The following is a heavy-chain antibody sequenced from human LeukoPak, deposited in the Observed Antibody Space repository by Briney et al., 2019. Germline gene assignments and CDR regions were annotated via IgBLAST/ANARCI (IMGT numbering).Heavy chain of an antibody. CDR1: GFTFSNYL. D-gene: IGHD2-8*01. Sequence: TGGSLRLSFAASGFTFSNYLMQWVRQAPGKGLVWVSRINSDESNTNSYADSVKGRFTISRDNAKNTLYLQMNSLRAEDTAVYFCGRGGNGIDIWGQGTTVIVSS. J-gene: IGHJ3*02. CDR2: INSDESNT. V-gene: IGHV3-74*01. CDR3: GRGGNGIDI.